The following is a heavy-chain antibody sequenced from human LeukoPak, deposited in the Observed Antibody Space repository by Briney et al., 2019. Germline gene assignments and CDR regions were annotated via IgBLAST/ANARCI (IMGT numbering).Heavy chain of an antibody. Sequence: GGSLRLSWAASGFTLSRYPVSGVRQAPGGGLEWVSDFIGSGGSTYYADSVNGRFTISRDNSKTTLYLQMNSLRAEDTAVYYCAKDGEVVVAATKGGYFDYWGQGTLVTVSS. CDR2: FIGSGGST. V-gene: IGHV3-23*01. CDR1: GFTLSRYP. D-gene: IGHD2-15*01. CDR3: AKDGEVVVAATKGGYFDY. J-gene: IGHJ4*02.